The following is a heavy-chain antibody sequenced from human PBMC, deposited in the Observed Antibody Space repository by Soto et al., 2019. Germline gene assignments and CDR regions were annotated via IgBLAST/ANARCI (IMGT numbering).Heavy chain of an antibody. CDR3: ASAPAYYYYMDV. V-gene: IGHV4-59*01. CDR2: IYYGGGT. CDR1: GGSIRSYY. Sequence: SETLSLTCNVSGGSIRSYYWSWIRQPPGKGLEWIGYIYYGGGTNYNPSLKSRVTISVDTSETQFSLKLRSVTAADTAVYYCASAPAYYYYMDVWGKGTTVTVSS. J-gene: IGHJ6*03.